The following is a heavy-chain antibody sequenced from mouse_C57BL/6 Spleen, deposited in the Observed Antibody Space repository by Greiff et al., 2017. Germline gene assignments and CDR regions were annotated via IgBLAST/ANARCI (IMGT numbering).Heavy chain of an antibody. CDR3: ARDGVYYYGSSSLDY. Sequence: QVQLQQSGAELARPGASVKMSCKASGYTFTSYTMHWVKQRPGQGLAWIGYINPSSGSTKYNQKFKDKATLTADKSSSTAYMQLSSLTSDDSAVYYCARDGVYYYGSSSLDYWGQGTTLTVSS. CDR2: INPSSGST. V-gene: IGHV1-4*01. D-gene: IGHD1-1*01. CDR1: GYTFTSYT. J-gene: IGHJ2*01.